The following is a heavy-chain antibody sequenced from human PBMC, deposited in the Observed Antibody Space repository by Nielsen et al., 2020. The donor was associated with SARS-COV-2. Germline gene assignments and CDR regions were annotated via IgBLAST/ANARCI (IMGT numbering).Heavy chain of an antibody. CDR3: ARGQNEWLVSPDAFDI. V-gene: IGHV3-30-3*01. Sequence: GGSLRLSCAASGITFSYYAMHWVRQAPGKGLEWVAVISYHGSNKYYADSVKGRFTISRDNSKNTLYLQMNSLRAEDTAVYYCARGQNEWLVSPDAFDIWGQGTMVTVSS. CDR2: ISYHGSNK. CDR1: GITFSYYA. J-gene: IGHJ3*02. D-gene: IGHD6-19*01.